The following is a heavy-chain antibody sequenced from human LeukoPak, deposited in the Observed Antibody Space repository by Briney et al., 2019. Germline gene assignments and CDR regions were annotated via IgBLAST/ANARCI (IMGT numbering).Heavy chain of an antibody. J-gene: IGHJ4*02. D-gene: IGHD3-10*01. CDR1: GDSINNYD. CDR3: ARGVHYGSGLFGDY. V-gene: IGHV4-59*01. CDR2: IYYSGTN. Sequence: SETLSLTCTVSGDSINNYDWSWVRQPPGKGLEWIGYIYYSGTNNYNASLKSGGTILVDTSKNQFSLKLSSVTAADTAVYYCARGVHYGSGLFGDYWGQGTLVTVSS.